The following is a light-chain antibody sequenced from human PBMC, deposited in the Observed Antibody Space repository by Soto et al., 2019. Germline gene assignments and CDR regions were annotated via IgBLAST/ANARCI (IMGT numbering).Light chain of an antibody. J-gene: IGLJ2*01. V-gene: IGLV2-14*03. Sequence: QSALTQPASVSGSPGQSITISCTGTSSDVGGYNFVSWYQQHPGKAPKFIIYDVRNRHSGVSNRFSGSRSGNTASLTISCLQAEDEADYYCSSYTSSSTVIFGGGTKLTVL. CDR1: SSDVGGYNF. CDR2: DVR. CDR3: SSYTSSSTVI.